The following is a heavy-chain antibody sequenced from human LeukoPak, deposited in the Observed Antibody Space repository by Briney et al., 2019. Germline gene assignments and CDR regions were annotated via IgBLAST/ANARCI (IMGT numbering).Heavy chain of an antibody. Sequence: GGSLRLSCAVSGFTFDDYAMHWVRQAPGKGLEWVSGISWNSGSVGYADSVKGRFTISRDNARNSLYLQMNSLRPEDMAFYCCVKDVSYDRSGGLVDWGQGTLVTVSS. V-gene: IGHV3-9*03. CDR2: ISWNSGSV. D-gene: IGHD2-15*01. J-gene: IGHJ4*02. CDR3: VKDVSYDRSGGLVD. CDR1: GFTFDDYA.